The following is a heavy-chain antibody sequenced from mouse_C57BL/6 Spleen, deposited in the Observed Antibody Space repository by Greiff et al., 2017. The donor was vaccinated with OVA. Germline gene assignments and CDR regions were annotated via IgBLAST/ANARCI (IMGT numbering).Heavy chain of an antibody. CDR3: ARNGVYYGSSLWYFDV. D-gene: IGHD1-1*01. CDR1: GFSLTSYA. Sequence: VKLVESGPGLVAPSQSLSITCTVSGFSLTSYAISWVRQPPGKGLEWLGVIWTGGGTNYNSALKSRLSISKDNSKSQVFLKMNSLQTDDTARYYCARNGVYYGSSLWYFDVWGTGTTVTVSS. CDR2: IWTGGGT. J-gene: IGHJ1*03. V-gene: IGHV2-9-1*01.